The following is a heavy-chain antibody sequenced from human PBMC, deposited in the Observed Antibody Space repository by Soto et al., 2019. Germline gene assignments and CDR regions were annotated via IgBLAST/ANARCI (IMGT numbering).Heavy chain of an antibody. Sequence: ASVKVSCKTSGYTFNTYGINWVRQAPGQGLELMGWISAYDGKTTYAEKFQGRVTMTTDTSTSTAYMDLRSLRSDDTAIYYCARFPDKFWTSFWFVPSDQETPVTVSS. CDR2: ISAYDGKT. V-gene: IGHV1-18*01. D-gene: IGHD3-3*01. CDR3: ARFPDKFWTSFWFVP. CDR1: GYTFNTYG. J-gene: IGHJ5*02.